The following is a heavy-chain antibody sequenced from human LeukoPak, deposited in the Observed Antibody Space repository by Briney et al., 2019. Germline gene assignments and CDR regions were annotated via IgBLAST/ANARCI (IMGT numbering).Heavy chain of an antibody. CDR2: ISGDGGST. CDR1: GFTFDDYA. J-gene: IGHJ4*02. D-gene: IGHD3-10*01. V-gene: IGHV3-43*02. CDR3: AKGGRYYLDYYFDY. Sequence: PGGSLRLSCAASGFTFDDYAMHWARQAPGKGLEWVSLISGDGGSTYYADSVKGRFTISRDNSKNSLYLQMNSLRTEDTALYYCAKGGRYYLDYYFDYWGQGTLVTVSS.